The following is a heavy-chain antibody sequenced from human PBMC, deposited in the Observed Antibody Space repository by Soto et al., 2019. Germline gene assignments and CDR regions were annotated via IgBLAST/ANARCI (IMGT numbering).Heavy chain of an antibody. V-gene: IGHV3-33*01. J-gene: IGHJ6*03. CDR1: EFTFSRHG. CDR2: IWSDGSNE. D-gene: IGHD3-10*01. Sequence: QVQLVESGGGVVQPGRSLRLSCAASEFTFSRHGMHWVRQAPGKGLQWVGVIWSDGSNEVYADSVKGRFIICRDNSKNILYLQMNSLIAEDTAVYYCARERTFGDNKHNYMDVWGTGITVTVSS. CDR3: ARERTFGDNKHNYMDV.